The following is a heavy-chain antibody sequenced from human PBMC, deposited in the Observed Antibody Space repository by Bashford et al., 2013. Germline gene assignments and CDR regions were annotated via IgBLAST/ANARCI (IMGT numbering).Heavy chain of an antibody. CDR1: GGSLSSDY. Sequence: SETLSLTCTVSGGSLSSDYWNWIRQPAGKGLEWLGRIYRSGSTDYNPSLRSRLTMSIDTSKNQFSLQLTSVTAADSAVYYCAKRDYNEQTDSFDIWGQGISGHRLL. CDR3: AKRDYNEQTDSFDI. CDR2: IYRSGST. D-gene: IGHD3-10*01. V-gene: IGHV4-4*07. J-gene: IGHJ3*02.